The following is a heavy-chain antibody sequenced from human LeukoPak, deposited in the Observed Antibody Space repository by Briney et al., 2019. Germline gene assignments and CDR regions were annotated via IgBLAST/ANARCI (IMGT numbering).Heavy chain of an antibody. Sequence: ASVKVSCQASGYTFTSYGISWVRQAPGQGLEWMGWISAYNGNTNYAQKLQGRVTMTTDTSTSTAYMELRSLRSDDTAVYYCARSSYMGEAFDIWGQGTMVTVSS. CDR3: ARSSYMGEAFDI. CDR1: GYTFTSYG. V-gene: IGHV1-18*01. J-gene: IGHJ3*02. D-gene: IGHD3-16*01. CDR2: ISAYNGNT.